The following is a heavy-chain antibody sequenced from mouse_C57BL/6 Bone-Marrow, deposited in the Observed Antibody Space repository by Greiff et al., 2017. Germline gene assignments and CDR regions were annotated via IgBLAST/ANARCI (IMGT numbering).Heavy chain of an antibody. Sequence: QVQLKESGPGLVQPSQSLSITCTVSGFSFTSYGVHWVRQSPGKGLEWMGVLWRGGSKDYNDAFMSSMGITQDNSKSQVFIKMNSLQADYTAKYYGAKPVLGNYDRYFDVGGTGTTVTVAS. J-gene: IGHJ1*03. CDR3: AKPVLGNYDRYFDV. CDR2: LWRGGSK. CDR1: GFSFTSYG. D-gene: IGHD2-1*01. V-gene: IGHV2-5*01.